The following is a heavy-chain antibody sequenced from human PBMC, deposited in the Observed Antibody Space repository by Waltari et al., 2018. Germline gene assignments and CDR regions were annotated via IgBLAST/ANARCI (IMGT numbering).Heavy chain of an antibody. Sequence: EVQLVESGGGLVKPGGSLRLSCAPSGFTFSSYSMNWVRQAPGKGLEWISSISSTGTYTHYADSVKGRFTISRDNAKNSLYLQMNSLRAEDTGVYWCATGGWGFYLDNWGQGTLVTFSS. CDR2: ISSTGTYT. D-gene: IGHD7-27*01. CDR3: ATGGWGFYLDN. V-gene: IGHV3-21*01. J-gene: IGHJ4*02. CDR1: GFTFSSYS.